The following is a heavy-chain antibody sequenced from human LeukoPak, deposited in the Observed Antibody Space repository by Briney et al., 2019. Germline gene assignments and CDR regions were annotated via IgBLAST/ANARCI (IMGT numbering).Heavy chain of an antibody. CDR1: GFTLSSYE. Sequence: GGSLRLSCAASGFTLSSYEMNWVRQAPAKALMWVSRINSDGSKTVYADSVTGGFTISRDTAKNTLYLQMNSLRAEDTAVYYCAREGWSSGVYDIWGQGTMVTVSS. D-gene: IGHD1-26*01. CDR3: AREGWSSGVYDI. CDR2: INSDGSKT. J-gene: IGHJ3*02. V-gene: IGHV3-74*01.